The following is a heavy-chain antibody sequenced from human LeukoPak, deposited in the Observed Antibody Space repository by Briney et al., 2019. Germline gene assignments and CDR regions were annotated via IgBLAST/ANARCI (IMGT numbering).Heavy chain of an antibody. V-gene: IGHV1-69*05. CDR1: GGTFSSYA. CDR3: ARVRSGSYSRYYFDY. D-gene: IGHD1-26*01. CDR2: IIPIFGTA. Sequence: SVKVSCKASGGTFSSYAISWVRQAPGQGLEWMGGIIPIFGTANYAQKFQGRVTITTDESTSTAYMELSSLRSEDTAVYYCARVRSGSYSRYYFDYWGQGTLVTVSS. J-gene: IGHJ4*02.